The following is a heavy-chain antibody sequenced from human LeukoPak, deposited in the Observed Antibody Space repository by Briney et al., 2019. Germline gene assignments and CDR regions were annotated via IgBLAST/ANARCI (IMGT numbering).Heavy chain of an antibody. CDR1: GFTFDDYG. Sequence: RSGGSLRLSCAASGFTFDDYGMSWVRQAPGKGLEWVSGINWNGGSTGYADSVKGRFTISRDNAKNSLYLQMNSLRAEDTALYYCARDGPDYVWGSYDYFDYWGQGTLVTVSS. CDR2: INWNGGST. J-gene: IGHJ4*02. CDR3: ARDGPDYVWGSYDYFDY. V-gene: IGHV3-20*04. D-gene: IGHD3-16*01.